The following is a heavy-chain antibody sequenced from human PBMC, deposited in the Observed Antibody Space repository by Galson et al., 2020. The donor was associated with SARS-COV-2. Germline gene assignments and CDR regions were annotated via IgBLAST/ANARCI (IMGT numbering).Heavy chain of an antibody. CDR2: IYYSGST. Sequence: SGTLSLTCPASGGSISSYYWSWIRQPPGKGLEWLGYIYYSGSTNYNPSLKSRVTITVDTSKNQFPLKLSSVPAADTAVYYCAREGIVFDDYVWGSYRYTGYYCDYWGQGTLGTVGS. CDR3: AREGIVFDDYVWGSYRYTGYYCDY. V-gene: IGHV4-59*13. CDR1: GGSISSYY. J-gene: IGHJ4*02. D-gene: IGHD3-16*02.